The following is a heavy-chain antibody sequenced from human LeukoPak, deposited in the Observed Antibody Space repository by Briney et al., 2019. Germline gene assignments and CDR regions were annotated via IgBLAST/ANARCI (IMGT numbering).Heavy chain of an antibody. CDR3: AELGITMIGGV. D-gene: IGHD3-10*02. CDR1: GFTFSSYE. CDR2: ISSSGSTI. J-gene: IGHJ6*04. Sequence: GGSLRLSCAASGFTFSSYEMNWVRQAPGKGLEWGSYISSSGSTIYYADSVKGRFTISRDNAKNSLYLQMNSQRAEDTAVYYCAELGITMIGGVWGKGTTVTISS. V-gene: IGHV3-48*03.